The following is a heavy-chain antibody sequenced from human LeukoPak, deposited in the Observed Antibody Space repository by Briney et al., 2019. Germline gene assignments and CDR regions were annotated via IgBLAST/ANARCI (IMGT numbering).Heavy chain of an antibody. V-gene: IGHV6-1*01. Sequence: SQTLSLTCAISGDSVSSNSVTWNWIRQSPSRGLEWLGRTYYRSAWYNDYAVSVRGRITVNPDTSKNQFSLHLNSVTPEDTAVYYYARRLTQYDCFDPWGQGILVTVSS. CDR1: GDSVSSNSVT. CDR3: ARRLTQYDCFDP. D-gene: IGHD2-2*01. CDR2: TYYRSAWYN. J-gene: IGHJ5*02.